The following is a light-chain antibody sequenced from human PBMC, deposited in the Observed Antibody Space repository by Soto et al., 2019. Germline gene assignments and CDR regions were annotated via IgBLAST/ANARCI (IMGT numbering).Light chain of an antibody. J-gene: IGKJ1*01. CDR1: QSISSW. Sequence: IQMTQSPSSLSASVGDRVTITCRASQSISSWLAWYQQKPGKAPKLLIYDASSLESGVPSRFSGSGSGTEFTLTISSLQPDDFVTYYCQQYNSYSTWTFGQGTKVDIK. CDR3: QQYNSYSTWT. V-gene: IGKV1-5*01. CDR2: DAS.